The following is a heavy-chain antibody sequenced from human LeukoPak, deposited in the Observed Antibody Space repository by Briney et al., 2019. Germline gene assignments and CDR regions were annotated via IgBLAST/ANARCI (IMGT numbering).Heavy chain of an antibody. D-gene: IGHD1-26*01. CDR3: ARDGLSGTQNPAFDI. V-gene: IGHV3-30*19. J-gene: IGHJ3*02. Sequence: GRSLRLSCVASGFTFNSYGMHWVRQAPGKGLEWVAVIWFDGSNEDYADSVKGRFTISRDNFRNTLYLQMNSLRAEDTALYYCARDGLSGTQNPAFDIWGQGTMVTVSS. CDR1: GFTFNSYG. CDR2: IWFDGSNE.